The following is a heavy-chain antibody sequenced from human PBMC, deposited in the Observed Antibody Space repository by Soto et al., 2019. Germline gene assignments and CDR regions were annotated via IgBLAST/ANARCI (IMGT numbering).Heavy chain of an antibody. V-gene: IGHV3-23*01. D-gene: IGHD2-15*01. J-gene: IGHJ5*01. Sequence: EVQLLESGGGLVQPGGSLRLSCAASGFTFSTYAMTWVRQAPGKGPEWVSRIGDSEGETTHYADSVKGRFTISRDNAKTTLYLQMNSLRVEDTAIDYCAKGYCGGGRCYDLDNWFDSWGQGTRVTVSS. CDR3: AKGYCGGGRCYDLDNWFDS. CDR1: GFTFSTYA. CDR2: IGDSEGETT.